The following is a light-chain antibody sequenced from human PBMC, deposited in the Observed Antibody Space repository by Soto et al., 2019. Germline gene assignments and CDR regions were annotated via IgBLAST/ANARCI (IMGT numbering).Light chain of an antibody. Sequence: ETGLTQSPGTLSLSPGERASLSCRVSQTIRSNYLAWYRQTPRQAPRLLICGASNSATGIAARFSGSGSGTDFTLIISRLEPEDFALYYCQQDGSSPLSFGRGHKVEIE. CDR2: GAS. CDR3: QQDGSSPLS. V-gene: IGKV3-20*01. CDR1: QTIRSNY. J-gene: IGKJ1*01.